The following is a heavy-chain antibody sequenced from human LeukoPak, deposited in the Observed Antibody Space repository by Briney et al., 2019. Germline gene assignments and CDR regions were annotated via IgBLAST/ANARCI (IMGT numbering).Heavy chain of an antibody. CDR3: ASTGLPRDNWFDP. CDR1: GGSFSGYY. Sequence: SETLSLTCAVYGGSFSGYYWSWIRQPPGKGLEWIGEINHSGSTNYNPSLKSRVTISVDTSKNQFSLKLSSVTAADTAVYYCASTGLPRDNWFDPWGQGTLVTVSS. V-gene: IGHV4-34*01. D-gene: IGHD3-10*01. CDR2: INHSGST. J-gene: IGHJ5*02.